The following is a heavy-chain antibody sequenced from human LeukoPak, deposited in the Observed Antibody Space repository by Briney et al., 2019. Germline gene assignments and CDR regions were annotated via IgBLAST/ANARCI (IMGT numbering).Heavy chain of an antibody. CDR1: GFTFTNYG. V-gene: IGHV1-18*01. J-gene: IGHJ4*02. CDR2: ISANNGNR. Sequence: GGTLRLSCAASGFTFTNYGISWVRQAPGQGLEWMGWISANNGNRNHAQKLQDRVSMTTDTSTSTAYMELRSLRSDDTAVYYCARQGYGGHSQGAADYWGQGTLVTVSS. CDR3: ARQGYGGHSQGAADY. D-gene: IGHD4-23*01.